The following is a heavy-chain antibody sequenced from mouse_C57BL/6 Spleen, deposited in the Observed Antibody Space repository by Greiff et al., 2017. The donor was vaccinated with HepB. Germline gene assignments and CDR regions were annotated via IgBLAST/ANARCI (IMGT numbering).Heavy chain of an antibody. J-gene: IGHJ3*01. CDR1: GFTFSSYA. CDR2: ISSGGDYI. V-gene: IGHV5-9-1*02. CDR3: TRDDYEARFAY. Sequence: EVHLVESGEGLVKPGGSLKLSCAASGFTFSSYAMSWVRQTPEKRLEWVAYISSGGDYIYYADTVKGRFTISRDNARNTLYLQMSSLKSEDTAMYYCTRDDYEARFAYWGQGTLVTVSA. D-gene: IGHD2-4*01.